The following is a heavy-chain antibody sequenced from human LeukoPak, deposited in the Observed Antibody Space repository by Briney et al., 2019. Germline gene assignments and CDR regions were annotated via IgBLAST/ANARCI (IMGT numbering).Heavy chain of an antibody. J-gene: IGHJ3*02. CDR3: ARDAPPFEGFLEQNAFDI. D-gene: IGHD3-3*01. Sequence: SETLSLTCTVSGGSISSGGYYWSWIRQPPGKGLEWIGYIYHSGSTYYNPSLKSRVTISVDTSKNQFSLKLSSVTAADTAVYYCARDAPPFEGFLEQNAFDIWGQGTMVTVSS. V-gene: IGHV4-30-2*01. CDR1: GGSISSGGYY. CDR2: IYHSGST.